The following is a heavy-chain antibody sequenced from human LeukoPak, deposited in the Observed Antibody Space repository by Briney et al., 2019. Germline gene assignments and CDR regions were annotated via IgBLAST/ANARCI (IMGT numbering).Heavy chain of an antibody. CDR1: GFTFSSYA. J-gene: IGHJ4*02. Sequence: PGGSLRLSCAASGFTFSSYAMHWVRQAPGKGLEWVAVISYDGSNKYYADSVEGRFTISRDNSKNTLYLQMNSLRAEDTAVYYRARAKSSGWYVDYWGQGTLVTVSS. V-gene: IGHV3-30-3*01. CDR3: ARAKSSGWYVDY. D-gene: IGHD6-19*01. CDR2: ISYDGSNK.